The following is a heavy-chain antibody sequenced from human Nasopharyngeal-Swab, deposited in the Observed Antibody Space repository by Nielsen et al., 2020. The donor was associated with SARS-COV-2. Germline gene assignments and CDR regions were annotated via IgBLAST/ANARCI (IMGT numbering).Heavy chain of an antibody. J-gene: IGHJ3*02. Sequence: VRQAPGKGLEWIGEIYHSGSTNDNPSLKSRVTISVDKSKNQFSLKLSSVTAADTAVYYCSGDFWSGYPDAFDIWGQGTIVTVSS. CDR3: SGDFWSGYPDAFDI. V-gene: IGHV4-4*02. D-gene: IGHD3-3*01. CDR2: IYHSGST.